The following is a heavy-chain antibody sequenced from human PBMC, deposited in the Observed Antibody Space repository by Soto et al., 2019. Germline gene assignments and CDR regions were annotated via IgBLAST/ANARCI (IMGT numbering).Heavy chain of an antibody. V-gene: IGHV4-39*01. CDR3: ARHGSN. J-gene: IGHJ4*02. CDR2: IYYSGIT. Sequence: QLQLQESGPGLVKPSETLSLTCTVSGVSIRTSRYYWGWIRRPPGKGLEWIGTIYYSGITYYNPSLKSRATISVDTSKNQFSLKLTSVTAADTAVYYCARHGSNWGQGTLVTVSS. CDR1: GVSIRTSRYY.